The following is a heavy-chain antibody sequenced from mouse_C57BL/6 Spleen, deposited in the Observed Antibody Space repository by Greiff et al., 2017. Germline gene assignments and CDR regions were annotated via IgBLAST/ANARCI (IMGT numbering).Heavy chain of an antibody. CDR3: TSGGQLRNGFAY. Sequence: EVQLQQSGAELVRPGASVKLSCTASGFNIKDDYMHWVKQRPEQGLEWIGWIDPENGDTEYASKFQGKATITADTSSNTAYLQLSSLTSEDTAVYYCTSGGQLRNGFAYWGQGTLVTVSA. CDR1: GFNIKDDY. CDR2: IDPENGDT. J-gene: IGHJ3*01. V-gene: IGHV14-4*01. D-gene: IGHD3-2*02.